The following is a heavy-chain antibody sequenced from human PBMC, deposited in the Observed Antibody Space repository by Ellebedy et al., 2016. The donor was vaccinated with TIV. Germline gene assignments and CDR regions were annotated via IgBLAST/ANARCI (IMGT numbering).Heavy chain of an antibody. J-gene: IGHJ3*01. CDR2: IRNKANGYTT. V-gene: IGHV3-72*01. D-gene: IGHD3-10*01. Sequence: LSLTCAVYGGSFTGYYYSWIRQPPGKGLEWIGRIRNKANGYTTEYAASVKGRFTVSRDDSKNSLYLQMNSLKIDDTAVYYCARGQIIFDFWGQGTMVTVSS. CDR3: ARGQIIFDF. CDR1: GGSFTGYY.